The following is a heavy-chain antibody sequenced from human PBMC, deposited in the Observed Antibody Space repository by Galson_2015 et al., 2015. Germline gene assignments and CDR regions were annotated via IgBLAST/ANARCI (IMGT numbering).Heavy chain of an antibody. Sequence: ETLSLTCTVSGGSISSYYWSWIRQPPGKGLEWIGYIYYSGSTNYNPSLKSRVTISVDTSKNQFSLKLSSVTAADTAVYYCARRVAGTVWYFDLWGRGTLVTVSS. D-gene: IGHD6-19*01. J-gene: IGHJ2*01. CDR2: IYYSGST. CDR3: ARRVAGTVWYFDL. CDR1: GGSISSYY. V-gene: IGHV4-59*01.